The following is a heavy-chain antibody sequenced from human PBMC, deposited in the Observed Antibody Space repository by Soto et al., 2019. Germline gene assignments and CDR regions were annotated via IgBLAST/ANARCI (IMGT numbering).Heavy chain of an antibody. V-gene: IGHV3-53*04. Sequence: EVQLVESGGGLVQPGGSLRLSCAASGFTVSSNYMSWVRQAPGKGLEWVSVIYSGGSTYYAAYVKGRFTIARHNTKNTLYLKMNSLRAEDTAVYYCARETENAWGNYYYDYMDVWGKGTTVTVSS. D-gene: IGHD7-27*01. CDR3: ARETENAWGNYYYDYMDV. CDR1: GFTVSSNY. CDR2: IYSGGST. J-gene: IGHJ6*03.